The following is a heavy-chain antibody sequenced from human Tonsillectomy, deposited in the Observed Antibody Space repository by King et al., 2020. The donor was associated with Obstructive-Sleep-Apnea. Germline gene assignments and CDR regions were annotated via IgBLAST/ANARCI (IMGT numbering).Heavy chain of an antibody. J-gene: IGHJ4*02. D-gene: IGHD3-10*01. CDR1: GFTFSSYM. V-gene: IGHV3-23*04. Sequence: VQLVESGGVLVQPGGSLRLSCAASGFTFSSYMMSWVRRAPGRGLECVSALSGSGGDTHYAEAVKGRFAISRDNSQNTLYLQMNSLRADDTAVYHCAKRYYYASGSFDYWGQGTLVTVSS. CDR3: AKRYYYASGSFDY. CDR2: LSGSGGDT.